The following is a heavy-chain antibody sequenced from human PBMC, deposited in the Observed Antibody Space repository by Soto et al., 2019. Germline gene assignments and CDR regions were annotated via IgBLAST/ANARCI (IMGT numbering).Heavy chain of an antibody. CDR1: GGTFSSYA. Sequence: SGKVSCKACGGTFSSYAISWVRQGPGQGLEWMGWIIPIFGTANYAQKFQGRVTITADKSTSTAYMELSSLRSEDTAVYYCARGFGELFGHYYYPMDVWGQATTVTVSS. J-gene: IGHJ6*02. CDR3: ARGFGELFGHYYYPMDV. D-gene: IGHD3-10*01. CDR2: IIPIFGTA. V-gene: IGHV1-69*06.